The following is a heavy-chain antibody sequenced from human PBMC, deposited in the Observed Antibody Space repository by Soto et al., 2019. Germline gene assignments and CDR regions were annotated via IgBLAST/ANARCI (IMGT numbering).Heavy chain of an antibody. D-gene: IGHD1-1*01. CDR2: IYYSGST. Sequence: PSETLSLTCTVSGGSISSYYWSWIRQPPGKGLEWIGYIYYSGSTNYNPSLKSRVTISVDTSKNQFSLKLSSVTAAGTAVYYCAHSLAWKSATLDYWGQGTLVTVSS. J-gene: IGHJ4*02. CDR1: GGSISSYY. CDR3: AHSLAWKSATLDY. V-gene: IGHV4-59*01.